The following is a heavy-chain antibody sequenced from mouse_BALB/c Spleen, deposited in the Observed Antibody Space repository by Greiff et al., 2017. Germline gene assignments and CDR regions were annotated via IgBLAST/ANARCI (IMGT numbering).Heavy chain of an antibody. D-gene: IGHD2-14*01. CDR3: ADRYDDGFAY. Sequence: EVQVVESGGGLVKPGGSLKLSCAASGFTFSSYAMSWVRQTPEKRLEWVATISSGGSYTYYPDSVKGRFTISRDNAKNTLYLQMSSLRSEDTAMYYCADRYDDGFAYWGQGTLVTVSA. J-gene: IGHJ3*01. CDR2: ISSGGSYT. V-gene: IGHV5-9-3*01. CDR1: GFTFSSYA.